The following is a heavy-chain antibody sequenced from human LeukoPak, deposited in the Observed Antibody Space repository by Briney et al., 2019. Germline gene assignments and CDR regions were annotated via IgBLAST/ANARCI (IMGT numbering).Heavy chain of an antibody. D-gene: IGHD3-10*01. CDR3: ARGIRYGSGRSFDY. J-gene: IGHJ4*02. Sequence: SETLSLTCTVSGGSISSSSYYWGWIRQPPGKGLEWIGSIYYSGSTYYNPSLKSRVTISVDTSKNQFSLKLSSVTAADTAVYYCARGIRYGSGRSFDYWGQGTLVTVSS. CDR1: GGSISSSSYY. CDR2: IYYSGST. V-gene: IGHV4-39*07.